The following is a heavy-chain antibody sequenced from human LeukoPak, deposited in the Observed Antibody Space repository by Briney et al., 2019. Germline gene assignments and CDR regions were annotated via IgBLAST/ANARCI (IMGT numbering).Heavy chain of an antibody. CDR3: ARRDLYDYGAFDI. D-gene: IGHD4-17*01. Sequence: SETLSLTCTVSGGSISSSSYYWGWIRQPPGTGLEWIGSIYYSGSTYYNPSLKSRVTISVDTSKNQFSLKLSSVTAADTAVYYCARRDLYDYGAFDIWGQGTMVTVSS. J-gene: IGHJ3*02. V-gene: IGHV4-39*01. CDR2: IYYSGST. CDR1: GGSISSSSYY.